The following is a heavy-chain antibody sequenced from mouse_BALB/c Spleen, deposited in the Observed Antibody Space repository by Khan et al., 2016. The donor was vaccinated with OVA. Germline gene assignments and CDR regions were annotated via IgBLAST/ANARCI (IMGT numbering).Heavy chain of an antibody. V-gene: IGHV5-9*02. D-gene: IGHD2-10*01. CDR2: ISSTGSYT. Sequence: EVQLVESGGGLVKPGGSLKLSCEVSGFAFNSYDMSWVRQTPEKRLEWVPTISSTGSYTYSPDSVKGRFTISRDTARNTLYLQMSSLRSEDTALYYCTRPSYYGNPWFTYWGQGTLVTVSA. CDR1: GFAFNSYD. CDR3: TRPSYYGNPWFTY. J-gene: IGHJ3*01.